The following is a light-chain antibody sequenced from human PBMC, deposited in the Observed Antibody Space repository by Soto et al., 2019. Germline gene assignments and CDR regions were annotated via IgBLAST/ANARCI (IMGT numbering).Light chain of an antibody. CDR1: SSDVGGYNF. CDR3: CSYTTSSSYV. J-gene: IGLJ1*01. V-gene: IGLV2-14*03. CDR2: DVN. Sequence: QSALTQPASVSGSPGQSITISCTGTSSDVGGYNFVSWYQQYPGKAPKLIIYDVNNRPSGVSNRFSGSKSGNTASLTISGLQAEDEADYYCCSYTTSSSYVFGTGTKLTVL.